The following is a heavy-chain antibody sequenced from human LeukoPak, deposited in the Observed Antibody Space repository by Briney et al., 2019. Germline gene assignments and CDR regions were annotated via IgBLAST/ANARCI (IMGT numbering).Heavy chain of an antibody. CDR3: ARAKPKNMVRGLIMRRESRYYFDY. CDR2: INPSGGST. D-gene: IGHD3-10*01. Sequence: GASVKASCKASGYTFTSYYMHWVRQAPGQGLEWMGIINPSGGSTSYAQKLQGRVTMTRDTSTSTVYMELSSLRSEDTAVYYCARAKPKNMVRGLIMRRESRYYFDYWGQGTLVTVSS. J-gene: IGHJ4*02. CDR1: GYTFTSYY. V-gene: IGHV1-46*01.